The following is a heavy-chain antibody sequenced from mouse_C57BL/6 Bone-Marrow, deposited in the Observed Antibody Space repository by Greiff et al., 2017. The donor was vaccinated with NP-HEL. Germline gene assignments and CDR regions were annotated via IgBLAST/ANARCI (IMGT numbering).Heavy chain of an antibody. J-gene: IGHJ3*01. D-gene: IGHD2-2*01. V-gene: IGHV5-9-1*02. CDR1: GFTFSSYA. Sequence: EVQLVESGEGLVKPGGSLKLSCAASGFTFSSYAMSWVRQTPEKRLEWVAYISSGGDYIYYADTVKGRFTISRDNARNTLYLQMSSLKSEDTARNYCTRAGGVTKGFAYWGQGTLVTVS. CDR2: ISSGGDYI. CDR3: TRAGGVTKGFAY.